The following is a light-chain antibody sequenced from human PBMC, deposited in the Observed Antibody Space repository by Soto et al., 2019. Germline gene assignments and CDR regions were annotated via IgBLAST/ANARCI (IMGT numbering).Light chain of an antibody. CDR3: NSHTGNGTRLV. V-gene: IGLV2-14*03. Sequence: QSVLTQPASVSGSPGQSITISCTGTSRDIGAYNYVSWYQQHPGEVPKLMIYDVSNRPSGISNRFSGSKSGNTASLTISGLQAEDEADYYCNSHTGNGTRLVFGGGTKLTVL. J-gene: IGLJ2*01. CDR2: DVS. CDR1: SRDIGAYNY.